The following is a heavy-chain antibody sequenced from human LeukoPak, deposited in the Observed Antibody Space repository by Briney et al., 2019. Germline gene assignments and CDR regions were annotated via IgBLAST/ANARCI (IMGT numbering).Heavy chain of an antibody. D-gene: IGHD1-14*01. Sequence: ASVKVSCKASGYTFTSYDINWVRQATGQGLEWMGWISAYNGNTNYAQKLQGRVTMTTDTSTSTAYMELRSLRSDDTAVYYCARDHGTGPDDYWGQGTLVTVSS. CDR1: GYTFTSYD. CDR2: ISAYNGNT. V-gene: IGHV1-18*01. J-gene: IGHJ4*02. CDR3: ARDHGTGPDDY.